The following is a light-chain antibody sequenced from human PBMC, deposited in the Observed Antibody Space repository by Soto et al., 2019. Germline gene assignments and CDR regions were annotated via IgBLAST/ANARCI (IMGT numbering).Light chain of an antibody. CDR3: QQYNTYST. V-gene: IGKV1-5*03. CDR2: KAP. J-gene: IGKJ1*01. CDR1: QSISRW. Sequence: DIQMTQSPSTLSASVGDRVTITCRASQSISRWLAWYQRKPGKAPNLLIYKAPSLDSGVRSRFGGNGSGTEFTLTISSLQPDDFATYSCQQYNTYSTFGQGTRVEIK.